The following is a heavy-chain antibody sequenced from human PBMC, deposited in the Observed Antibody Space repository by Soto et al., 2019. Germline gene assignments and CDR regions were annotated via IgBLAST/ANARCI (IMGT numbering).Heavy chain of an antibody. CDR3: ARMVSYYYDISGYFTGGWFDP. J-gene: IGHJ5*02. V-gene: IGHV1-69*06. D-gene: IGHD3-22*01. Sequence: ASVKVSCKASGGTFSSYAISWVRQAPGQGLEWMGGIIPIFGTANYAQKFQGRVTITADKSTCTAYMELSSLISEDTAVYYCARMVSYYYDISGYFTGGWFDPWGQGTLVTVSS. CDR1: GGTFSSYA. CDR2: IIPIFGTA.